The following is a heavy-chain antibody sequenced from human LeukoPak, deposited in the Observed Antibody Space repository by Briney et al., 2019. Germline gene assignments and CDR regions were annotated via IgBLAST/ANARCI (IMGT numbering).Heavy chain of an antibody. D-gene: IGHD1-1*01. V-gene: IGHV4-59*01. CDR1: GGSISSYY. J-gene: IGHJ5*02. CDR2: IYGSGST. CDR3: AREGTSGTHLNWFDP. Sequence: SETQSLTCTVSGGSISSYYWSWIRQPPGKGLEWIGHIYGSGSTNYNPSLKSRVTLSVDTSKNQFSLKLSSVTAADTAVYYCAREGTSGTHLNWFDPWGQGTLVTVSS.